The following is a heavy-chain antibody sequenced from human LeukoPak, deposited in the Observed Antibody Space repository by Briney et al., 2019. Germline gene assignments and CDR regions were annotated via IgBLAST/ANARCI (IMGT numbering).Heavy chain of an antibody. D-gene: IGHD5-24*01. V-gene: IGHV4-59*08. J-gene: IGHJ6*02. CDR2: IYYSGST. Sequence: SETLSLTCTVSGGSISSYYWSWIRQPPGKGLEWIGYIYYSGSTNYNPPLKSRVTISVDTSKNQFSLKLSSVTAADTAAYYCARHGHGYNYYYYYYGMDVWGRGTTVAVSS. CDR1: GGSISSYY. CDR3: ARHGHGYNYYYYYYGMDV.